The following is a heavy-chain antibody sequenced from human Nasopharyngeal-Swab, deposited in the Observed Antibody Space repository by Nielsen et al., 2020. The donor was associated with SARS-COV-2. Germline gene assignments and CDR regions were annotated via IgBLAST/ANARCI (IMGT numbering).Heavy chain of an antibody. CDR1: GFTFSGSA. CDR3: TRRAESGDDAFDI. V-gene: IGHV3-73*01. Sequence: GESLKISCAASGFTFSGSAMHWVRQASGKGLEWVGRIRSKANSYGTAYAASVKGRFTISRDDSKNTAYLQMNSLKTEDTAVYYCTRRAESGDDAFDIWGQGTMVTVSS. J-gene: IGHJ3*02. D-gene: IGHD3-10*01. CDR2: IRSKANSYGT.